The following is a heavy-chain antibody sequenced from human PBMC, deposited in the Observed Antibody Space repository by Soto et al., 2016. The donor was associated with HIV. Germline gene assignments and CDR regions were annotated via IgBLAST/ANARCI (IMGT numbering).Heavy chain of an antibody. CDR2: IRSKANSYAT. V-gene: IGHV3-73*01. CDR3: TRPSYGDYDYYYYGMDV. Sequence: EVQLVESGGGLVQPGGSLKLSCAASGFTFSGSAMHWVRQASGKGLEWVGRIRSKANSYATAYAASVKGRFTISRDDSKNTAYLQMNSLKTEDTAVYYCTRPSYGDYDYYYYGMDVWGQGTTVTV. CDR1: GFTFSGSA. D-gene: IGHD4-17*01. J-gene: IGHJ6*02.